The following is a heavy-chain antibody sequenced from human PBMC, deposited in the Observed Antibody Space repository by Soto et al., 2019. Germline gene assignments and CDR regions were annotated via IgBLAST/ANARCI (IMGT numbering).Heavy chain of an antibody. D-gene: IGHD3-16*01. Sequence: SVKVSCKASGGTLSNYAISWVRQAPGQGLEWMGGIIPIFYTANYAQKFQGRVTISADESTSTAYMEVSSLTSDDTAVYYCARNFRPGGINWYYFDHWGQGTPVTVSS. CDR2: IIPIFYTA. V-gene: IGHV1-69*13. CDR1: GGTLSNYA. CDR3: ARNFRPGGINWYYFDH. J-gene: IGHJ4*02.